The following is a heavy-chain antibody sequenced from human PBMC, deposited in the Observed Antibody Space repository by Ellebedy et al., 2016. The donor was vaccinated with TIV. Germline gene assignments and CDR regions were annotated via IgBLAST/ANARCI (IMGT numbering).Heavy chain of an antibody. Sequence: ASVKVSXXASGHTFIGHYIHWVRQAPGQGLEWMAWIHPNSGATHYAQKFEGWVSVSRDTSIRTAYMEVNGLNSDDTAVYYCARGPPPLIVGATNDYYYGMDVWGQGTTVTVSS. D-gene: IGHD1-26*01. CDR3: ARGPPPLIVGATNDYYYGMDV. CDR2: IHPNSGAT. CDR1: GHTFIGHY. V-gene: IGHV1-2*04. J-gene: IGHJ6*02.